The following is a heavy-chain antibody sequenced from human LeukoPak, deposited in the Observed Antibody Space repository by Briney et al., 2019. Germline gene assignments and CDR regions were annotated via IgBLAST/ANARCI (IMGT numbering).Heavy chain of an antibody. Sequence: SETLSLTCTVSGGSISSSSYYWGWIRQPPGKGLEWIGEINHSGSTNYNPSPKSRVTISVDTSKNQFSLKLSSVTAADTAVYYCAREGGREVEQQLDWYYYMDVWGQGTTVTVSS. CDR2: INHSGST. D-gene: IGHD6-13*01. V-gene: IGHV4-39*07. J-gene: IGHJ6*03. CDR3: AREGGREVEQQLDWYYYMDV. CDR1: GGSISSSSYY.